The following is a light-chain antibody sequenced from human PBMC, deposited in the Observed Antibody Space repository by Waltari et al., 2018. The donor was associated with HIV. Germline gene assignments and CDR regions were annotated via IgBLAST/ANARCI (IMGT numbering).Light chain of an antibody. CDR3: QQYNDWPLHT. J-gene: IGKJ2*01. Sequence: EIVMTQSPATLSVSPGERATLSCRASQSVSSNLAWYQQQPGQAPRVLIYGAVTRATGSTARCSGSGSGTEFTLTISSLQSEDFAVYYCQQYNDWPLHTFGQGTKVEIK. V-gene: IGKV3-15*01. CDR2: GAV. CDR1: QSVSSN.